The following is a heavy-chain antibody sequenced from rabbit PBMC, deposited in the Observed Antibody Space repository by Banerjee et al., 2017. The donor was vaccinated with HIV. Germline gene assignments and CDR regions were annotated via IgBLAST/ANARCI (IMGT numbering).Heavy chain of an antibody. CDR2: IYNGYGST. D-gene: IGHD4-1*01. V-gene: IGHV1S47*01. Sequence: QEQLEESGGDLVKPDGSLTLTCKASGFDFSSNAMCWVRQAPGKGPEWIASIYNGYGSTYSANWVNGRFTISRRTSLHTVTLQMTSLTAADTAPYFCARDLAGVTGWNFGLWGQGPLVTVS. J-gene: IGHJ4*01. CDR3: ARDLAGVTGWNFGL. CDR1: GFDFSSNA.